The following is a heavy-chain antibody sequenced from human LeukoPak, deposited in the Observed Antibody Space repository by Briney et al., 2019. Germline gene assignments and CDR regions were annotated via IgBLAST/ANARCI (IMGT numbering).Heavy chain of an antibody. CDR1: GFTFSSYA. V-gene: IGHV3-23*01. D-gene: IGHD2-15*01. Sequence: TGGSLRLSCAASGFTFSSYAMSWVRQAPGKGLEWVSTISGSGDSTYYADSVKGRFTISRDSSKKTLYLQTSSLRAEDTAVYYCAKTRGYCSGGTCYQDYWGQGTLVTVSS. CDR2: ISGSGDST. CDR3: AKTRGYCSGGTCYQDY. J-gene: IGHJ4*02.